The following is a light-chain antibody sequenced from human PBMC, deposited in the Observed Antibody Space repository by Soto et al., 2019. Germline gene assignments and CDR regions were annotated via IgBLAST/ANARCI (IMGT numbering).Light chain of an antibody. CDR1: QSVSSK. J-gene: IGKJ2*01. V-gene: IGKV3-15*01. CDR2: GAS. CDR3: QQYNTWYT. Sequence: EIVMTQSPATLSVSPGESATLSCRASQSVSSKFAWYQQKPGQAPRLLIYGASTRATGIPARFSGSGSGTEFNLTISGLQSEDFAVYYCQQYNTWYTFGQGTKLEIK.